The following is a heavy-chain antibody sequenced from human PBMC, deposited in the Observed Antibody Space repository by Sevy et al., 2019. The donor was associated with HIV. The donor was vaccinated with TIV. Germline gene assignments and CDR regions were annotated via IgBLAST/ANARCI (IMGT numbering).Heavy chain of an antibody. V-gene: IGHV1-69*04. Sequence: ASVKVSCKASGGTFSSYAISWVRQAPGQGLEWMGRIIPILGIANYAQKFQGRVTITADKSTSTAYMELSSLRSEDTAVYYCARDPCGRSTSCPGRTVRDWFDPWGQGTLVTVSS. CDR2: IIPILGIA. J-gene: IGHJ5*02. CDR1: GGTFSSYA. D-gene: IGHD2-2*01. CDR3: ARDPCGRSTSCPGRTVRDWFDP.